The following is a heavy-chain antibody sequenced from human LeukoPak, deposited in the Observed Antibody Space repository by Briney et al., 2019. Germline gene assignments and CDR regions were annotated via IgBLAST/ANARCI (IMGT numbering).Heavy chain of an antibody. Sequence: SETLCLTCSVSGGSIRRHYRSWIPESPGKGLERMGYIFFTGSTKYNPSLKSRVTLSVETSKNPFFLKLSSVTAADTAVYYCARATQPDWGSPDFFDYWGQGMLVTVSS. CDR3: ARATQPDWGSPDFFDY. D-gene: IGHD7-27*01. J-gene: IGHJ4*02. V-gene: IGHV4-59*11. CDR2: IFFTGST. CDR1: GGSIRRHY.